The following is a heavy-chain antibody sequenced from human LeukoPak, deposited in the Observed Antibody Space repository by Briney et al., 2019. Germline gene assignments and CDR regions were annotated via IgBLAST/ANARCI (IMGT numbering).Heavy chain of an antibody. CDR3: ARYDYGDRLVYDY. D-gene: IGHD4-17*01. J-gene: IGHJ4*02. CDR1: GGSISSSSYY. V-gene: IGHV4-39*01. CDR2: IYYSGST. Sequence: SETLSLTCTVSGGSISSSSYYWGWIRQPPGKGLGWIGSIYYSGSTYYNPSLKSRVTISVDTSKNQFSLKLSSVTAADTAVYYCARYDYGDRLVYDYWGQGTLVTVSS.